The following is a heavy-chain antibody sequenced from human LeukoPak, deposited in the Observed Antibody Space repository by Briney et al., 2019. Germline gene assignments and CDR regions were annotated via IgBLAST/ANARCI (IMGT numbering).Heavy chain of an antibody. Sequence: SVKVSCKASGGTFSSYAISWVRQAPGQGLEWMGGIIPIFGTANYAQKFQGRVTITADKSTSTAYMELSSLRSDDTAVYYCARDFYGSRPGAFDYWGQGTLITVSS. D-gene: IGHD3-10*01. CDR1: GGTFSSYA. V-gene: IGHV1-69*06. J-gene: IGHJ4*02. CDR2: IIPIFGTA. CDR3: ARDFYGSRPGAFDY.